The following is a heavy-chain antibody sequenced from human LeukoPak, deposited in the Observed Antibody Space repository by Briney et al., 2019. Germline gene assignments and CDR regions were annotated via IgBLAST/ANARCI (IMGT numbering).Heavy chain of an antibody. V-gene: IGHV4-4*07. J-gene: IGHJ4*02. CDR2: IYTSGST. CDR1: SGSISSYY. CDR3: ARDYYGSGSLYYFGY. Sequence: SETLSLTCTVSSGSISSYYWSWIRQPAGKGLEWIGRIYTSGSTNYNPSLKSRVTISVDKSKNQFSLKLSSVTAADTAVYYCARDYYGSGSLYYFGYWGQGTLVTVSS. D-gene: IGHD3-10*01.